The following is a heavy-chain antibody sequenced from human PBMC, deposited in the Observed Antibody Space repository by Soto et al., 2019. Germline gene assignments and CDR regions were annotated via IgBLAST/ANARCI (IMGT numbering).Heavy chain of an antibody. J-gene: IGHJ4*02. V-gene: IGHV1-8*01. CDR1: GYTFTSYD. Sequence: ASVKVSCKASGYTFTSYDIYWVRQATGQGLEWMGWMNPSTGNSGYAQKFQGRVTMTSDTSISAAHMELSSLRSEDTAVYYCARRAETNGWNGFGADKYYFDFWGQGTLVTVSS. CDR2: MNPSTGNS. CDR3: ARRAETNGWNGFGADKYYFDF. D-gene: IGHD1-1*01.